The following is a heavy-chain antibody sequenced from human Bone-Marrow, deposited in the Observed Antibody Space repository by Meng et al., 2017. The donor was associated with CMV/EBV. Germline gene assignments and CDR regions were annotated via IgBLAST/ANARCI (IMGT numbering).Heavy chain of an antibody. CDR3: ARVGHCSSTSCSLDY. Sequence: QVQSGPSGGAVKKTGASCKVSCKASGYTFTGYYMHWVRQAPGQGLEWMGWINPNSGGTNYAQKFQGRVTMTRDTSISTAYMELSRLRSDDTAVYYCARVGHCSSTSCSLDYWGQGTLVTVSS. CDR2: INPNSGGT. V-gene: IGHV1-2*02. CDR1: GYTFTGYY. J-gene: IGHJ4*02. D-gene: IGHD2-2*01.